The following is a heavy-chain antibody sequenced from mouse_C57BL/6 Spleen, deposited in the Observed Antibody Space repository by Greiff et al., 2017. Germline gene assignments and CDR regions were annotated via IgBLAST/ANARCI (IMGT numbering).Heavy chain of an antibody. D-gene: IGHD2-4*01. CDR2: ISNGGGST. CDR1: GFTFSDYY. J-gene: IGHJ4*01. Sequence: VMLVESGGGLVQPGGSLKLSCAASGFTFSDYYMYWVRQTPEKRLEWVAYISNGGGSTYYPDTVKGRFTISRDNAKNTLYLQMSRLKSEDTAMYYCARLYYDYDGPYYYAMDYWGQGTSVTVSS. CDR3: ARLYYDYDGPYYYAMDY. V-gene: IGHV5-12*01.